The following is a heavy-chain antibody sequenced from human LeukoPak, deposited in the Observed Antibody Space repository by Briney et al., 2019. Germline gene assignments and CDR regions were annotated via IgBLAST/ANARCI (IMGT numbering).Heavy chain of an antibody. J-gene: IGHJ5*02. CDR1: GGSVSSGSYY. V-gene: IGHV4-31*03. CDR3: ARDLTLTARTAMFNRWFDP. Sequence: SETLSLTCTVSGGSVSSGSYYWSWIRQHPGKGPEWIGNIYYSGSTYYNPSLKSRVTISVDTSKNQFSLKLSSVTAADMAVYYCARDLTLTARTAMFNRWFDPWGQGTLVTVSS. CDR2: IYYSGST. D-gene: IGHD5-18*01.